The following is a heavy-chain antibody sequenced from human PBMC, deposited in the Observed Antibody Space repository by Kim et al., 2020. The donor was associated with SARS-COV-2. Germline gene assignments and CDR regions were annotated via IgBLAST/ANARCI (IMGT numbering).Heavy chain of an antibody. CDR2: ISWNSGNI. CDR3: AKDYRCYYDILPSYSTGFDY. CDR1: GFTFGDYA. Sequence: GGSLRLSCAASGFTFGDYAMHWVRQAPGKGLEWVSGISWNSGNIGYADSVKGRFTISRDNAKNSLYLQMNSLRAEDTALYYCAKDYRCYYDILPSYSTGFDYWGQGALGTLSS. V-gene: IGHV3-9*01. J-gene: IGHJ4*02. D-gene: IGHD3-9*01.